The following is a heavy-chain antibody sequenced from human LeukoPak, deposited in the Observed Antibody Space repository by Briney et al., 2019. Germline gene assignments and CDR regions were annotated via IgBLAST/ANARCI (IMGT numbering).Heavy chain of an antibody. D-gene: IGHD2-2*02. V-gene: IGHV4-34*01. Sequence: SETLSLTCAVYGGSFNGYYWSWIRQPPGKGLEWIGEINHSGSTNYNPSLKSRVTISVDTSKNQFSLKLSSVTAADTAVYYCARGRDIVVVPAAIAGPYYYGMDVWGQGTTVTVSS. J-gene: IGHJ6*02. CDR3: ARGRDIVVVPAAIAGPYYYGMDV. CDR1: GGSFNGYY. CDR2: INHSGST.